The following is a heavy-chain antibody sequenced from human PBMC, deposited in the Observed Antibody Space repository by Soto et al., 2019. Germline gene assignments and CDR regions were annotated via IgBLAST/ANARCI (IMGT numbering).Heavy chain of an antibody. D-gene: IGHD3-22*01. J-gene: IGHJ6*02. Sequence: GESLKISCKGSGYSFTSYWISWVRQMPGKGLEWMGRIDPSDSYTNYSPSFQGHVTISADKSISTAYLQWSSLKASDTAMYYCARLGDDSSGYYPYYYGIDVWGQGTPVTVSS. CDR1: GYSFTSYW. CDR2: IDPSDSYT. CDR3: ARLGDDSSGYYPYYYGIDV. V-gene: IGHV5-10-1*01.